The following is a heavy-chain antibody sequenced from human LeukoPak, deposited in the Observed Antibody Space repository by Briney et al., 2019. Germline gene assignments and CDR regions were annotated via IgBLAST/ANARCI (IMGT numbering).Heavy chain of an antibody. V-gene: IGHV1-18*01. CDR1: GYNFTTYG. CDR3: ARIGRASWYFDY. D-gene: IGHD1-26*01. CDR2: ISTYNGHR. J-gene: IGHJ4*02. Sequence: GASVKVSCKASGYNFTTYGLTWVRQAPGQGLEWMGWISTYNGHRNYAQKFQGRVTMITDTSTRTAYMELKSLTSDDTAVYYCARIGRASWYFDYWGQGTLVTVSS.